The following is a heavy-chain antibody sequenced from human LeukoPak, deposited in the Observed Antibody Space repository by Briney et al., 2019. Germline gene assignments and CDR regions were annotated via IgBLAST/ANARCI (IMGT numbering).Heavy chain of an antibody. CDR2: ISYDGSNK. CDR1: GFTFSSYA. CDR3: AEDPLSL. V-gene: IGHV3-30-3*01. J-gene: IGHJ4*02. Sequence: PGRSLRLSCAASGFTFSSYAMHWVRQAPGKGLEWVAVISYDGSNKYYADSVKGRFTISRDNSKNTLYLQMNNLRAEDTAVNYCAEDPLSLWGQGTLVTVSS. D-gene: IGHD5/OR15-5a*01.